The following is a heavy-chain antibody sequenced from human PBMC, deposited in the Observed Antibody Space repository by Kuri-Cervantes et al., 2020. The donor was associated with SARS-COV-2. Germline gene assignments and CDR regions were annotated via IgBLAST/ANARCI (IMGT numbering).Heavy chain of an antibody. CDR3: ARDLELSPYDSSGCPTDY. D-gene: IGHD3-22*01. J-gene: IGHJ4*02. CDR2: IIPILGIA. V-gene: IGHV1-69*10. Sequence: SVKVSCKASGGTFSSYAISWVRQAPGQGLEWMGGIIPILGIANYAQKFQGRVTITADKSTSTAYMELSSLRSDDTAVYYCARDLELSPYDSSGCPTDYWGQGTLVTVSS. CDR1: GGTFSSYA.